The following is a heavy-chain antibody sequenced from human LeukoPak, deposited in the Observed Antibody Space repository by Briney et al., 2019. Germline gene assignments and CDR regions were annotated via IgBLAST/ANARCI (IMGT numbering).Heavy chain of an antibody. Sequence: GGSLRLSCAASGFTFSSYAMSWVRLAPGKGLEWVSAISGSGGSTYYADSVKGRFTISRDNSKNTLYLQMNSLRAEDTAVYYCAKVGVVGSYFDYWGQGTLVTVSS. V-gene: IGHV3-23*01. CDR3: AKVGVVGSYFDY. CDR2: ISGSGGST. J-gene: IGHJ4*02. CDR1: GFTFSSYA. D-gene: IGHD3-16*01.